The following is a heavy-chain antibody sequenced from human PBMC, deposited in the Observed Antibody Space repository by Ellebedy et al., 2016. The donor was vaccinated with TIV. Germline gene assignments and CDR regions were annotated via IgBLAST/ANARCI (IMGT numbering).Heavy chain of an antibody. D-gene: IGHD2/OR15-2a*01. CDR3: ARESCNNITCYFDY. V-gene: IGHV3-33*01. Sequence: PGGSLRLSCAAPGFTFSTYVLHWVRQAPGKGLEWVAVVWYSGSDKYYADSVKGRFTISRDNSKNTLFLQMNSLRAEDTAVYYCARESCNNITCYFDYWGLGTLVTVSS. CDR2: VWYSGSDK. CDR1: GFTFSTYV. J-gene: IGHJ4*02.